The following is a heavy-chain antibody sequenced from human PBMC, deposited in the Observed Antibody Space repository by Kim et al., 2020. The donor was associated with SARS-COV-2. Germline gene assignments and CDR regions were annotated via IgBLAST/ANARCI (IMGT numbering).Heavy chain of an antibody. CDR3: AKDKAGGSGGSAYNWGDSYYYGMDV. V-gene: IGHV3-9*01. CDR1: GFTFDDYA. Sequence: GGSLRLSCAASGFTFDDYAMHWVRQAPGKGLEWVSGISRNSGSIGYADSVKGRFTISRDNAKNSLYLQMNSLRAEDTALYYCAKDKAGGSGGSAYNWGDSYYYGMDVWGQGTTVTVSS. J-gene: IGHJ6*02. D-gene: IGHD2-15*01. CDR2: ISRNSGSI.